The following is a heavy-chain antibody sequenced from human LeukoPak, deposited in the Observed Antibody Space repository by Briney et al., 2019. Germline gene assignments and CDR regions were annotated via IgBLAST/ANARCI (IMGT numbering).Heavy chain of an antibody. CDR3: ALVLPLALCGTGGYYFFDY. CDR1: GGSFGGYF. V-gene: IGHV4-34*01. Sequence: PSETLSLTCSAYGGSFGGYFWSWIRQPPGEGLEWIGEVNHSGSTNYNPSLKSRVTISVDTSRTHFSLNLRSVTAAPTAVYYYALVLPLALCGTGGYYFFDYWGQGILVTVSP. D-gene: IGHD3-22*01. J-gene: IGHJ4*02. CDR2: VNHSGST.